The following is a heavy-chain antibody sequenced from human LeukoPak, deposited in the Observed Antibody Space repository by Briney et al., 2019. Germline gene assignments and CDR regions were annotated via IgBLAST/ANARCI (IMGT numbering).Heavy chain of an antibody. J-gene: IGHJ5*02. D-gene: IGHD3-16*01. CDR3: AREVLAWGKWFDR. CDR1: GFTFDDYG. V-gene: IGHV3-20*04. Sequence: PGGSLRLSCAASGFTFDDYGMSWVRHAPGKGLKWVSGINWNGGSTAYADSVKGRFTISRDNAKNSLYLQMNSLRAADTSLYYCAREVLAWGKWFDRWGQGTLVTVSS. CDR2: INWNGGST.